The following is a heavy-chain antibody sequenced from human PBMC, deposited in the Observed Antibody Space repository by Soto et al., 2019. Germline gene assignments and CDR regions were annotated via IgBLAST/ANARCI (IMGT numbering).Heavy chain of an antibody. J-gene: IGHJ3*02. CDR1: GFTFSSYG. V-gene: IGHV3-30*18. CDR2: ISYDGSNK. Sequence: PGGSLIVSCAASGFTFSSYGMHLVRQAPGKGLEWVAVISYDGSNKYYADSVKGRFTISRDNSKNTLYLQMNSLRAEDTAVYYCAKDVNGSWLQLREIAFDIWGQGKMV. CDR3: AKDVNGSWLQLREIAFDI. D-gene: IGHD5-12*01.